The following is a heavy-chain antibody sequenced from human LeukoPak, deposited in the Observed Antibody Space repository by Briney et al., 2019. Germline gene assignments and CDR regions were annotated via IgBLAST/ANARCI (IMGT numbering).Heavy chain of an antibody. CDR2: ISYDGSNE. CDR3: AKDTGYSTGWYAVDY. CDR1: GFTFSTYG. D-gene: IGHD6-19*01. Sequence: GGSLRLSCAASGFTFSTYGMHWVRQAPGKGLEWVAVISYDGSNEYFVDSVKGRFTISRDNSKNTLYLQMNSLRADDTAIYYCAKDTGYSTGWYAVDYWGQGTLVTVSS. J-gene: IGHJ4*02. V-gene: IGHV3-30*18.